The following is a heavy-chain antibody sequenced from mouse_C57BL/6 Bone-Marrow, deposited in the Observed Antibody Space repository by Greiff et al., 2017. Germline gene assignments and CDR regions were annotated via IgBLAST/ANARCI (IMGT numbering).Heavy chain of an antibody. CDR1: GFTFSDYG. V-gene: IGHV5-17*01. Sequence: EVKVVESGGGLVKPGGSLKLSCAASGFTFSDYGMHWVRQAPEKGLEWVAYISSGSSTIYYADTVKGRFTISSDNAKNTLFLQMTSLRSEDTAMXYSARGNFDYWGQGTTLTVSS. J-gene: IGHJ2*01. CDR2: ISSGSSTI. CDR3: ARGNFDY.